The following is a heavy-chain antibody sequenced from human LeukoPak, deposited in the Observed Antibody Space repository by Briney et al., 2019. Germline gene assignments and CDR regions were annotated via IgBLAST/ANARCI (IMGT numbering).Heavy chain of an antibody. V-gene: IGHV1-18*01. D-gene: IGHD5-18*01. CDR1: VYTFTSYG. Sequence: ASVKVSCKASVYTFTSYGISWVRQAPGQGLEWMGWISAYNGNTNYAQKLQGRVTMTTDTSTSTAYMELRSLRSDDTAVYYCARDPSGYSYGYMDYWGQGTLVTVSS. CDR2: ISAYNGNT. J-gene: IGHJ4*02. CDR3: ARDPSGYSYGYMDY.